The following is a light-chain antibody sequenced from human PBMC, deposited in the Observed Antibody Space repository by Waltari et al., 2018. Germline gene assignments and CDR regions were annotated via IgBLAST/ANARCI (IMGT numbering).Light chain of an antibody. J-gene: IGKJ1*01. V-gene: IGKV1-27*01. CDR2: AAS. Sequence: DIQMTHSPSSLSASVGDRVTVACRASQGISKELSWYQQKPGKGPTLLIYAASSLQTGVSSRFSGSGSGTDFTLTISSLQPEDVATYYCQQDYTTPWTFGQGTKVEIK. CDR1: QGISKE. CDR3: QQDYTTPWT.